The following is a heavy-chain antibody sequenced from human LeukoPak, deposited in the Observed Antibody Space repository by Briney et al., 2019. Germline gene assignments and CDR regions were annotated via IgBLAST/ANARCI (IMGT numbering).Heavy chain of an antibody. CDR3: ARDVWTGVAVSDY. V-gene: IGHV3-7*01. J-gene: IGHJ4*02. D-gene: IGHD6-19*01. CDR2: IKEDGSIQ. Sequence: GGSLRLSCVASGFTFSSYWMTWVRQAPGKGLEWLANIKEDGSIQYYLDSVRGRFTITRDNAKTSVYLQLNSLRADDTAVYYCARDVWTGVAVSDYWGQGTLVTVSS. CDR1: GFTFSSYW.